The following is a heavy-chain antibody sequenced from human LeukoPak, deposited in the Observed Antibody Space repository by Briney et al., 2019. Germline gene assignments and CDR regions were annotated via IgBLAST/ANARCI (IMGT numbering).Heavy chain of an antibody. D-gene: IGHD2-8*01. CDR2: IKQDGSEK. J-gene: IGHJ6*03. CDR1: GFTFSSYW. CDR3: ARDGGYRTNGVCYWPDYYYYYYMDV. Sequence: GGSLRLSCAASGFTFSSYWMSWVRQAPGKGLEWVANIKQDGSEKYYVDSVKGRFTISRDNAKNSLYLQMNSLRAEDTAVYYCARDGGYRTNGVCYWPDYYYYYYMDVWGKGTTVTVSS. V-gene: IGHV3-7*01.